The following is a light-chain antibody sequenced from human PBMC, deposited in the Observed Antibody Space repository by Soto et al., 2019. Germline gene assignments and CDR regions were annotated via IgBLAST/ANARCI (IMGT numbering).Light chain of an antibody. CDR3: EAWDDSLNGVV. CDR2: SNN. Sequence: QSALTQPPSASGTPGQRVTISCSGSSSNIGSNTVNWYQQLPGTAPKLLIYSNNQRPSGVPDRFSGSKSGTSASLAISGLQSEDEADYYCEAWDDSLNGVVFGGGT. CDR1: SSNIGSNT. V-gene: IGLV1-44*01. J-gene: IGLJ2*01.